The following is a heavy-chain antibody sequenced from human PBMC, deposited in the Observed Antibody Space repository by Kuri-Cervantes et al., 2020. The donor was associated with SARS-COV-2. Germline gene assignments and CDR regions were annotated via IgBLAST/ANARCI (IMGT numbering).Heavy chain of an antibody. CDR1: GFTFSSYG. D-gene: IGHD5-12*01. J-gene: IGHJ4*02. Sequence: GGSLRLSCAASGFTFSSYGMHWVRQAPGKGPEWVAVISYDGSNKYYADSVKGRFTISRDNSKNTLYLQMNSLRAEDTAVYYCANEASQVDYWGQGTLVTVSS. CDR3: ANEASQVDY. V-gene: IGHV3-30*18. CDR2: ISYDGSNK.